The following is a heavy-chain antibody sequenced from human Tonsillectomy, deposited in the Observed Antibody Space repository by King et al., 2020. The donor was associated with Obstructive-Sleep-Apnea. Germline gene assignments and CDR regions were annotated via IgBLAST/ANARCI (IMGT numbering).Heavy chain of an antibody. CDR3: ARLYCSSTSCYYAFDI. CDR1: GYSFTSYW. J-gene: IGHJ3*02. CDR2: IDPSDSYT. Sequence: KGSGYSFTSYWISWVRQMPGKGLEWMGRIDPSDSYTNYSPSFQGHVTISADKSISSAYLQWSSLKASDTAMYYCARLYCSSTSCYYAFDIWGQGTMVTVSS. V-gene: IGHV5-10-1*01. D-gene: IGHD2-2*01.